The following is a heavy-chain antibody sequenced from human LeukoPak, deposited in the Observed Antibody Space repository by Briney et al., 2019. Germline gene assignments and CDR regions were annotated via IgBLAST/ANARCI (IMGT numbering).Heavy chain of an antibody. J-gene: IGHJ6*03. Sequence: ASVKVSCTASGYTFTSYGISWVRQAPGQGLEWMGWISAYNGNTNYAQKLQGRVTMTTDTSTSTAYMELRSLRSDDTAVYYCARVKAIFGVVIIGIGYMDVWGKGTTVTVSS. V-gene: IGHV1-18*01. CDR3: ARVKAIFGVVIIGIGYMDV. D-gene: IGHD3-3*01. CDR2: ISAYNGNT. CDR1: GYTFTSYG.